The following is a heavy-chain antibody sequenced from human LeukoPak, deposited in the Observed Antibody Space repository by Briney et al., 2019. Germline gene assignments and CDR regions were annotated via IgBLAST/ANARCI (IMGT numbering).Heavy chain of an antibody. D-gene: IGHD3-10*01. Sequence: SQTLSLTCTVSGGSISSGSYYWSWIRQPAGKGLEWIGRIYTSGSTNYNPSLKSRVTISVDTSKNQFSLKLSSVTAADTAVYYCARIGTASRGGDWGQGTLVTVSS. CDR1: GGSISSGSYY. CDR3: ARIGTASRGGD. V-gene: IGHV4-61*02. J-gene: IGHJ4*02. CDR2: IYTSGST.